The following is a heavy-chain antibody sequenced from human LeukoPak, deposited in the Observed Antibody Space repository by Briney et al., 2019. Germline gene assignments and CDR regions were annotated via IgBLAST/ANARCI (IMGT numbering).Heavy chain of an antibody. CDR2: IGSSSTYI. D-gene: IGHD3-3*01. V-gene: IGHV3-21*01. CDR1: GFTFSSYS. CDR3: ARDPRLEISGLVIDMLDY. J-gene: IGHJ4*02. Sequence: GGSLRLSCAASGFTFSSYSMNWVRQAPGKGLEWVSSIGSSSTYIYYADSVKGRFTISRDNAKNSLYLQMNSLRAEDSGIYYCARDPRLEISGLVIDMLDYWGQGTLVTVSS.